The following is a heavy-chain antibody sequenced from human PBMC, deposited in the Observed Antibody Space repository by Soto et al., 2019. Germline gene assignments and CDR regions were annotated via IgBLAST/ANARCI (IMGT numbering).Heavy chain of an antibody. V-gene: IGHV4-31*03. CDR1: GGSISSGAYC. CDR2: IYYSGST. D-gene: IGHD3-16*02. J-gene: IGHJ6*02. CDR3: ARTVIDNDYGVDV. Sequence: PSETLSLTCTVSGGSISSGAYCWTWIRQHPGKGLEWIGYIYYSGSTYYNPSLKSRITISVDTSENQFSLKVSSVTAADTAVYYCARTVIDNDYGVDVWGQGTTVTVSS.